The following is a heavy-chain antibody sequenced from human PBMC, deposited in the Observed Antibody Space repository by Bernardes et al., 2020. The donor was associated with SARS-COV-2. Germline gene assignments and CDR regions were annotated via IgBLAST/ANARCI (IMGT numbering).Heavy chain of an antibody. Sequence: SETLSLTCTVSGGSISSNYWSWIRQPPGKGLEWTGYIYYSGSTNYNPSLKSRVTISVDTSKNQFSLKLSSVTAADTAVYYCARAPVVIQWPLYYYYGMDVWGQGTTVTVSS. CDR1: GGSISSNY. CDR2: IYYSGST. CDR3: ARAPVVIQWPLYYYYGMDV. V-gene: IGHV4-59*01. J-gene: IGHJ6*02. D-gene: IGHD2-15*01.